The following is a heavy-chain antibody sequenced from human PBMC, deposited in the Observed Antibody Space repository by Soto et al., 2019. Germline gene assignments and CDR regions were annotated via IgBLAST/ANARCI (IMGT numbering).Heavy chain of an antibody. CDR2: VHYSGST. CDR1: GGSISSGGYYY. J-gene: IGHJ5*02. D-gene: IGHD2-2*01. CDR3: ARRTGGAAAAMRFDP. Sequence: QVRLQESGPGLVKPSQTLSLTCTVSGGSISSGGYYYWTWIRQHPGKGLEWIGYVHYSGSTYYKPSLKSRITISVDTSKNQFSLKLTSVTAADTATYYCARRTGGAAAAMRFDPWGQGTLVTVSS. V-gene: IGHV4-31*03.